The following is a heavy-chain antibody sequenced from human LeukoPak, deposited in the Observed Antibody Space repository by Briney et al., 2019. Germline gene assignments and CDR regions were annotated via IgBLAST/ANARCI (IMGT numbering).Heavy chain of an antibody. V-gene: IGHV3-48*02. D-gene: IGHD5-12*01. CDR2: ISHDSDSI. CDR3: ARAMRSGYDY. Sequence: GGSLRLSCAASGFTFSTYGMNWVRQAPAKRLEWVSYISHDSDSIYYADSVKGRFTISRDNAENSLYLQMNSLRDEDTAAYYCARAMRSGYDYWGQGTLVTVSS. CDR1: GFTFSTYG. J-gene: IGHJ4*02.